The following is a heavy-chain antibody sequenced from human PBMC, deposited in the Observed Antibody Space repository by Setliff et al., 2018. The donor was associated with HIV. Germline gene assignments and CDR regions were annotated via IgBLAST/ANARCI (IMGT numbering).Heavy chain of an antibody. CDR3: ARGSGYDSYYYYYMDV. CDR2: IYYTGIP. CDR1: GGSMNSHY. V-gene: IGHV4-59*11. J-gene: IGHJ6*03. Sequence: PSETLSLTCSVFGGSMNSHYWSWIRQPPGKGLEWIGLIYYTGIPTYNTSLKSRVIMSVDTSRNQFSLKLSSVTAADTAVYYCARGSGYDSYYYYYMDVWGKGTTVTVSS. D-gene: IGHD5-12*01.